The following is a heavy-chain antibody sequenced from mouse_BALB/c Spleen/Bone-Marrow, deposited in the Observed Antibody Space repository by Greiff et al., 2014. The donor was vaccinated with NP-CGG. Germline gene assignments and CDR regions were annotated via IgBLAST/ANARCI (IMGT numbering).Heavy chain of an antibody. CDR2: IYPGNGGT. CDR3: ARSRYYYAMDY. V-gene: IGHV1-12*01. Sequence: VQLQQSGAELVKPGASVEMSCKATGYTFTSYNVHWVKQTPGQGLEWIGAIYPGNGGTAYSQKFKDKATLTADKSSSTAYMQLSRLTSEDSAVYYCARSRYYYAMDYWGQGTSVTVSS. J-gene: IGHJ4*01. CDR1: GYTFTSYN.